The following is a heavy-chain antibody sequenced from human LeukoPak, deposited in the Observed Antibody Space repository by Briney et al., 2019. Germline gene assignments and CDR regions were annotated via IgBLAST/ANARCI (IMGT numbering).Heavy chain of an antibody. CDR2: VHYSGSD. D-gene: IGHD1-26*01. Sequence: SETLSLTCTVSGGTFSGYYRSWIRQPPGKGLDWLRHVHYSGSDNYNPSLSSRGIISTGTSTNPCPLRLSSGPAVDTPADYSGNANSNPSLEGRVTVSMDTSKNQFSLRLRFVTAVATAVYSGASFSGATITTYYGTDVWGQGTAVTVS. CDR1: GGTFSGYY. J-gene: IGHJ6*02. V-gene: IGHV4-59*01. CDR3: GNANSNPSLEGRVTVSMDTSKNQFSLRLRFVTAVATAVYSGASFSGATITTYYGTDV.